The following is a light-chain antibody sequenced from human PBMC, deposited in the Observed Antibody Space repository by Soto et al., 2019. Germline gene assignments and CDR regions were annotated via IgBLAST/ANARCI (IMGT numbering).Light chain of an antibody. CDR3: ATWDDSLNVV. Sequence: QSVLTQPPSASGTPGQRVNSSCSGSSSNIASNSVNWYQQLPRTAPKLLIYGNHERPSGVPERFSGSKSGTSASLAISGLQSDDEADYYCATWDDSLNVVFGGGTQLTVL. CDR2: GNH. J-gene: IGLJ3*02. CDR1: SSNIASNS. V-gene: IGLV1-44*01.